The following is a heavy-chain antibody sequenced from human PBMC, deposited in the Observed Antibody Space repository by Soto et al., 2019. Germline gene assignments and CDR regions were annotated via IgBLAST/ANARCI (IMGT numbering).Heavy chain of an antibody. CDR1: GFTFSSYA. J-gene: IGHJ4*02. CDR3: ATSEDSSSWYSYFDY. Sequence: GGSLRLSCAASGFTFSSYAMSWVRQAPGKGLEWVSAISGSGGSTYYADSVKGRFTISRDNSKNTLYLQMNSLRAEDTAVYYCATSEDSSSWYSYFDYWGQGTLVTVSS. D-gene: IGHD6-13*01. CDR2: ISGSGGST. V-gene: IGHV3-23*01.